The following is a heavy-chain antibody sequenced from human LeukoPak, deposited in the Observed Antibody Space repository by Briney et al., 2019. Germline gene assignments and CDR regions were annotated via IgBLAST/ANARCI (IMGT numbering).Heavy chain of an antibody. CDR1: GYSISSGYY. J-gene: IGHJ4*02. V-gene: IGHV4-38-2*02. CDR2: IYHSGST. CDR3: ARQRLIAVTPAGIGPSRVLDW. Sequence: PSETLSLTCTVSGYSISSGYYWGWIRQPPGKGLEWIGSIYHSGSTYYNPSLKSRVTISVDTSKNQFSLKLSSVTAADTAVYYCARQRLIAVTPAGIGPSRVLDWWGQGNLVTISS. D-gene: IGHD2-2*01.